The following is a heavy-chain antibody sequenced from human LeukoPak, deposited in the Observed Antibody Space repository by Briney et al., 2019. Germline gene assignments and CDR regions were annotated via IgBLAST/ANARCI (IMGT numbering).Heavy chain of an antibody. D-gene: IGHD2-21*02. V-gene: IGHV3-20*04. Sequence: GGSLRLSCAASGFSFDDYGMSWVRQAPGKGLEWVSGINWNGDSTDYADSVKGRFTISRDNAKNSLYLQMNSLRAEDTAVYYCARDIRYCGGDCYQSNFDYWGQGTLVTVSS. CDR3: ARDIRYCGGDCYQSNFDY. CDR1: GFSFDDYG. CDR2: INWNGDST. J-gene: IGHJ4*02.